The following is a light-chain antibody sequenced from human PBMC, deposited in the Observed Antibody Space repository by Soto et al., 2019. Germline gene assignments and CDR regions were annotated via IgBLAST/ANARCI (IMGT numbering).Light chain of an antibody. CDR3: AAWDDNLVGV. CDR1: SPNIGAGYD. J-gene: IGLJ2*01. Sequence: QSVLTQPPSVSGAPGQRVTISCTGSSPNIGAGYDVHWYQQLPGTAPKLLIYANNNRPSGVPDRFSGSKSGTSASLAISGLRSEDEGDYYCAAWDDNLVGVFGGGTKVTVL. V-gene: IGLV1-40*01. CDR2: ANN.